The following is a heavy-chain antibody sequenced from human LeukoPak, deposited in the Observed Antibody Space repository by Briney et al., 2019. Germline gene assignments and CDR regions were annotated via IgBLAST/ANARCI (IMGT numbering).Heavy chain of an antibody. D-gene: IGHD1-26*01. J-gene: IGHJ1*01. V-gene: IGHV1-2*02. CDR2: INPTSGGT. Sequence: GAPVKVSCKASGYTFTGHYIHWVRQAPGQGPEWMGWINPTSGGTKIAQKFQGRVALTRDTSVSTAYMELTSLTSDDTAVYYCAKIVGAREYFHHWGQGTQVTVSS. CDR1: GYTFTGHY. CDR3: AKIVGAREYFHH.